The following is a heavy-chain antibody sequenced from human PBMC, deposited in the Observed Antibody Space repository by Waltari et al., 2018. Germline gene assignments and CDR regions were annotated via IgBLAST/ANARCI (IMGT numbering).Heavy chain of an antibody. J-gene: IGHJ3*02. D-gene: IGHD7-27*01. V-gene: IGHV1-2*06. Sequence: VQLVQSGAEVKKPGATVKISCKASGYTFTDYYMHWVQQAPGKGLEWMGRINPNSGGTNYAQKFQGRVTMTRDTSISTAYMELSRLRSDDTAVYYCARVFSNRERAFDIWGQGTMVTVSS. CDR1: GYTFTDYY. CDR2: INPNSGGT. CDR3: ARVFSNRERAFDI.